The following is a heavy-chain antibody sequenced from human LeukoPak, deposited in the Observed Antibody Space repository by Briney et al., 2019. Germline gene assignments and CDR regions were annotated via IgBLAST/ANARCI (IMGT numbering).Heavy chain of an antibody. Sequence: GRSLRLSCAASGFTFSSYAMHWVRQAPGKGLEWVAVISYGGSNKYYADSVKGRFTISRDNSKNTLYLQMNSLRAEDTAVYYCARDGGVGVVVVPAADYFDYWGQGTLVTVSS. CDR3: ARDGGVGVVVVPAADYFDY. V-gene: IGHV3-30*01. J-gene: IGHJ4*02. D-gene: IGHD2-2*01. CDR1: GFTFSSYA. CDR2: ISYGGSNK.